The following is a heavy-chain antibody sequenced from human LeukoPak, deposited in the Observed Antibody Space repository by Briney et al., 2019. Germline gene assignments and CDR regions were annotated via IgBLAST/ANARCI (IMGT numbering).Heavy chain of an antibody. CDR3: AKDKWLRGYYYYYMDV. CDR2: ITWNGDST. V-gene: IGHV3-43*01. CDR1: GFTFDDYN. Sequence: GGSLRLSCAASGFTFDDYNMHWVRQAPGKGLEWVSLITWNGDSTYYADSVEGRFTISRDNSKNSLYPQMNSLRTEDTALYYCAKDKWLRGYYYYYMDVWGKGTTVTVSS. J-gene: IGHJ6*03. D-gene: IGHD5-12*01.